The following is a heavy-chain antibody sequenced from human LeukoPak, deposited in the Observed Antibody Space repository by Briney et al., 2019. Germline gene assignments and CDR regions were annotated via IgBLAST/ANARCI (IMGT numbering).Heavy chain of an antibody. CDR1: GFTFSTFA. D-gene: IGHD2-8*02. V-gene: IGHV3-23*01. CDR2: IFPSGGEI. Sequence: GGSLRLSCAASGFTFSTFAMIWVRQPPGKGLEWVSSIFPSGGEIHYAASVRGRFTISRDNSKSTLSLQMNSLRAEDTAIYYRATYRQVLLPFESWGQGTLVTVSS. CDR3: ATYRQVLLPFES. J-gene: IGHJ4*02.